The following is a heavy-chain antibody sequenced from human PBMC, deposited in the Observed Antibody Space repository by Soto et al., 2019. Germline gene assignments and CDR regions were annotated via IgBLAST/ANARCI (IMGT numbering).Heavy chain of an antibody. CDR3: NRGSECDFWSGYL. CDR2: IVPMFGTS. D-gene: IGHD3-3*01. CDR1: GGTSTRYA. V-gene: IGHV1-69*06. J-gene: IGHJ4*02. Sequence: QERLVQSGAEVRKPGSSVKVSCKVTGGTSTRYAINWVRQAPGQGLEWMGGIVPMFGTSKYAQKFQGRVTITADTTTNIAYMELRSLRSEDTAVYYCNRGSECDFWSGYLWGQGTLVSVAS.